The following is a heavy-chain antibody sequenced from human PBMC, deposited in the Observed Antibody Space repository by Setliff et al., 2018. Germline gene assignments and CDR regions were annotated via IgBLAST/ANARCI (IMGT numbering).Heavy chain of an antibody. CDR3: ARGPSPTVTPSRLIYFYHMDV. J-gene: IGHJ4*02. CDR1: GDPFNAYG. Sequence: SVKVSCKASGDPFNAYGVSWVRQAPGQGLEWMGAIIPVLGMTDYAQKFQGRLTITADQSTTTVYMGLSSLRFDDTALYYCARGPSPTVTPSRLIYFYHMDVWGQGTLVTVSS. D-gene: IGHD4-17*01. V-gene: IGHV1-69*10. CDR2: IIPVLGMT.